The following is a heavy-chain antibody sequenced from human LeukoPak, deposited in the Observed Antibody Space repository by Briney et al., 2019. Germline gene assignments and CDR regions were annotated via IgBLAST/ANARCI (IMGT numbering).Heavy chain of an antibody. CDR1: GGSISSSSYY. V-gene: IGHV4-39*01. D-gene: IGHD2-2*01. Sequence: PSETLSLTCTVSGGSISSSSYYWGWIRQPPGKGLEWIGSIYYSGSTYYNPSLKSRVTISVDTSKNQFSLKLSSVTAADTAVYYCARQGSDCSSTSRYAWFDYWGQGTLVTVSS. J-gene: IGHJ4*02. CDR3: ARQGSDCSSTSRYAWFDY. CDR2: IYYSGST.